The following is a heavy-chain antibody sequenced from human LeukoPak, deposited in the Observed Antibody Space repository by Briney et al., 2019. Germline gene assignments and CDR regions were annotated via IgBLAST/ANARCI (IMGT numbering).Heavy chain of an antibody. CDR3: VAGKEK. D-gene: IGHD6-19*01. J-gene: IGHJ4*02. V-gene: IGHV3-7*02. CDR1: GFTFNNCW. Sequence: GGSLRLSCVASGFTFNNCWMNWVRQAPGKGLEWVAMIKQDGNEKYYVDSVKGRFTISRDNAKNSLYLQMNSLRAEDTAVYYCVAGKEKWGQGTLVTVSS. CDR2: IKQDGNEK.